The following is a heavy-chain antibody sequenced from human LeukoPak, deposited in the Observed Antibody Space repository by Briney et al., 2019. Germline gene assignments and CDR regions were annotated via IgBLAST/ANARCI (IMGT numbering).Heavy chain of an antibody. J-gene: IGHJ4*02. CDR3: ATDPVGYCSSDSCYSVGY. V-gene: IGHV1-69*06. D-gene: IGHD2-15*01. CDR2: IIPIFGTA. CDR1: GGTFSSYA. Sequence: ASVKVSCKASGGTFSSYAISWVRQAPGQGLEWMGGIIPIFGTANYAQKFQGRVTMTEDTSIDTAYMELSSLRSEDTAMYYCATDPVGYCSSDSCYSVGYWGQGTLVTVSS.